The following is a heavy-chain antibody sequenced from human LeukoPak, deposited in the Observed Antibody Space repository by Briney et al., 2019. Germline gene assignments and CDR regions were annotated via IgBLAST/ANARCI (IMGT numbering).Heavy chain of an antibody. D-gene: IGHD3-22*01. J-gene: IGHJ6*03. Sequence: SETLSLTCTVSGGSINSYYWSWIRQPPGKGLEWIGYIYYSGRTNYNPSLKSRVTISVDTSKNQFSLKLSSVTAADTAVYYCARGGDYYDSSGYYYYYYYMDVWGKGTTVTVSS. V-gene: IGHV4-59*08. CDR2: IYYSGRT. CDR1: GGSINSYY. CDR3: ARGGDYYDSSGYYYYYYYMDV.